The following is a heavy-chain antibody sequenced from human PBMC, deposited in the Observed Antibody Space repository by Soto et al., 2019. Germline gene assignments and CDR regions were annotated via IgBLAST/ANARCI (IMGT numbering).Heavy chain of an antibody. J-gene: IGHJ6*02. CDR3: ARTIVVVVAATDYYYYYGMDV. Sequence: QVQLVQSGAEVKKPGASVKVSCKASGYTFTSYDINWVRQATGQGREWMGWMNPNSGNTGYAQKFQGRVTMTRNTSISTAYMELSSLRSEDTAVYYCARTIVVVVAATDYYYYYGMDVWGQGTTVTVSS. CDR2: MNPNSGNT. V-gene: IGHV1-8*01. D-gene: IGHD2-15*01. CDR1: GYTFTSYD.